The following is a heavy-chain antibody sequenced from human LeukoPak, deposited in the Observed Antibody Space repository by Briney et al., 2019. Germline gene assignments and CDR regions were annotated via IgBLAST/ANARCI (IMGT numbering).Heavy chain of an antibody. V-gene: IGHV4-39*07. Sequence: SETLSLTCTVSGGSIRSSSYYWGWIRQPPGKGLEWIESIYYSGSTYYNPSLKSRVTISVDTSKNQFSLKLSSVTAADTAVYYCARGEVVGARGPEVFDIWGQGTMVTVSS. CDR3: ARGEVVGARGPEVFDI. CDR2: IYYSGST. J-gene: IGHJ3*02. D-gene: IGHD1-26*01. CDR1: GGSIRSSSYY.